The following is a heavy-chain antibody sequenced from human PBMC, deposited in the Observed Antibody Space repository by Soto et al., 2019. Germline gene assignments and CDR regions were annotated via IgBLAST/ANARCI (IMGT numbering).Heavy chain of an antibody. J-gene: IGHJ4*02. Sequence: EVQLVDSGGGLVQPGGSLRLSCAASGFIFSNYVMSWVRQAPGTGLEWVSSISDSGGTSYYADSVKGPFTISRDNSQNTRYLPINSLRAEDTRIYSCAKRTRALLTFDCWGRRSLVTVSS. D-gene: IGHD1-26*01. V-gene: IGHV3-23*04. CDR2: ISDSGGTS. CDR1: GFIFSNYV. CDR3: AKRTRALLTFDC.